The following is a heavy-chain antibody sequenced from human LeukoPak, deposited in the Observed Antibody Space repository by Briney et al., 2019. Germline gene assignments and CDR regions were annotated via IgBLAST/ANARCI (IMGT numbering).Heavy chain of an antibody. Sequence: PGGSLRLSCAASGFTFGSYAMNWVRQAPGKGLEWVSGISGSGGSTYFADSVKGRVTISRDNSQNTLYLQLSSLRAEDTAVYYCASGTYRLGDYWGLGTLVTVSS. CDR2: ISGSGGST. D-gene: IGHD3-10*01. CDR1: GFTFGSYA. V-gene: IGHV3-23*01. CDR3: ASGTYRLGDY. J-gene: IGHJ4*02.